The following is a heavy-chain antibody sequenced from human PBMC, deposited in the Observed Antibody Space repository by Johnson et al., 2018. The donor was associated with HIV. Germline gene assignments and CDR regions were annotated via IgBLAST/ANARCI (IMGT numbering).Heavy chain of an antibody. CDR1: GFTFSSYW. V-gene: IGHV3-7*03. D-gene: IGHD2-2*01. Sequence: VQLVESGGGLVQPGGSLRLSCAASGFTFSSYWMSWVRQAPGNGLEWVANIKQDGSEKYYVDSVKGRFTISRDNAKNSLYLQMNSLKTEDTAVYYCAPVCSGTNCPWADIWGQGTMVTVSS. CDR2: IKQDGSEK. CDR3: APVCSGTNCPWADI. J-gene: IGHJ3*02.